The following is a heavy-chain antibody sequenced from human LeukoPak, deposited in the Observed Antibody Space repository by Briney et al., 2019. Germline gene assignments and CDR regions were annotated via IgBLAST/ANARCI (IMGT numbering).Heavy chain of an antibody. J-gene: IGHJ5*02. D-gene: IGHD2-2*01. CDR2: IYTNGST. Sequence: SETLSLTCTVSGGSISSYYWSWIRQPAGKGLEWIGRIYTNGSTNYNPSLKSRVTMSVDTSKNQFSLKLSSVTAADTAVYYCARQYCSSTSCYPFDPWGQGTLVTVSS. CDR1: GGSISSYY. V-gene: IGHV4-4*07. CDR3: ARQYCSSTSCYPFDP.